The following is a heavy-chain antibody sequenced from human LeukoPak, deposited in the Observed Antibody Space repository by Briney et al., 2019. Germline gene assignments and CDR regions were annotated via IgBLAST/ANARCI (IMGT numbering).Heavy chain of an antibody. CDR2: TYTSGRYV. CDR3: ARGRSITLLRGVAMSDGFDI. V-gene: IGHV3-21*06. Sequence: GGALRLSCGASGFTFNNAWMNWVRQAPGKGLAWVSFTYTSGRYVYYGDSVKGRFTISRDNAKNLLFLQRNGLRAEDAALYYCARGRSITLLRGVAMSDGFDIWGQGAMVAVSS. D-gene: IGHD3-10*01. J-gene: IGHJ3*02. CDR1: GFTFNNAW.